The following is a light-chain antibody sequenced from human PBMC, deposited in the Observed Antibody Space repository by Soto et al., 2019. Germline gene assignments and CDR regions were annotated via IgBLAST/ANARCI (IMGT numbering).Light chain of an antibody. CDR2: AAS. J-gene: IGKJ4*01. CDR3: QQSYGTPLT. Sequence: DMEMTQSPSSLSASVGDRVTITCRASQSISNYLNWYQHKPGKVPKLLIYAASSLQSGVPTRFSGSGSGTYFTLTINSLQPEDFATYYWQQSYGTPLTFGGGTKIEIK. CDR1: QSISNY. V-gene: IGKV1-39*01.